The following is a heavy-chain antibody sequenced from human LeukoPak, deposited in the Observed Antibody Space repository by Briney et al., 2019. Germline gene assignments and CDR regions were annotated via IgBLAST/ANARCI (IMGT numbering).Heavy chain of an antibody. V-gene: IGHV3-23*01. CDR2: ISGSGGST. J-gene: IGHJ2*01. CDR3: AKDPHYYDSSGYYEYFDL. Sequence: GGSLRLSCAASGFTFSSYAMSWVRQAPGKGLEWVSAISGSGGSTYYADSVKGRCTISRDNSKNTLYLQMNSLRAEDTAVYYCAKDPHYYDSSGYYEYFDLWGRGTLVTVSS. CDR1: GFTFSSYA. D-gene: IGHD3-22*01.